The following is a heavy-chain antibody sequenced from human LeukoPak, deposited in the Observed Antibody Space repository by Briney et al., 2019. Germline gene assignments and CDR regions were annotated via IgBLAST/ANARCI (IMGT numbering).Heavy chain of an antibody. Sequence: PSETLSLTCTVSGYSISSGYYWGWIRQPPGKGLEWIGSIYHSGSTYYNPALRSRVTISVDTSKNQFSLKLTSIVAADRAVYYCARGEKWDLHAFDVWGQGTMVTVSS. CDR1: GYSISSGYY. V-gene: IGHV4-38-2*02. CDR2: IYHSGST. J-gene: IGHJ3*01. CDR3: ARGEKWDLHAFDV. D-gene: IGHD1-26*01.